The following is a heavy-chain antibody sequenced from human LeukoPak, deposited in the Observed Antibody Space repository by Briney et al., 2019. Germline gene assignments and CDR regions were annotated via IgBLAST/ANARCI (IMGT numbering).Heavy chain of an antibody. V-gene: IGHV3-49*04. CDR3: TRDWCSGGSCHSHFDY. J-gene: IGHJ4*02. Sequence: PGGSLRLSCAASGFTFSSYSMNWVRQAPGKGLEWVGFIRSKAYGGTTEYAASVKGRFTISRDDSKSIAYLQMNSLKTEDTAVYYCTRDWCSGGSCHSHFDYWGQGTLVTVSS. CDR1: GFTFSSYS. CDR2: IRSKAYGGTT. D-gene: IGHD2-15*01.